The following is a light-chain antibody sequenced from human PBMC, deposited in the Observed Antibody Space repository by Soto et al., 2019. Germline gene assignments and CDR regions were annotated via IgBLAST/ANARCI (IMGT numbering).Light chain of an antibody. CDR1: SSNIGSNT. CDR2: GNG. Sequence: QSVLTQPPSASGTPGQRVTISCSGSSSNIGSNTVNWYQQLPGTAPKLLIYGNGNRPSGVPDRFSGSKSGTSASLAITGLQADDEADYYCQSYDNSLSGSEVFGTGTKVTVL. V-gene: IGLV1-44*01. J-gene: IGLJ1*01. CDR3: QSYDNSLSGSEV.